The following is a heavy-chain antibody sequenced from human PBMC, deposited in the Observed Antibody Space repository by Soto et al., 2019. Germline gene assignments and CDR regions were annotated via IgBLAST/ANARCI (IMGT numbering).Heavy chain of an antibody. CDR1: GFTFSSYA. J-gene: IGHJ5*01. V-gene: IGHV3-30-3*01. Sequence: GGCMRLSCAASGFTFSSYAMHWVRQSPGKGLEWVAVISYDGSNKYYADSVKGRFTISRDNSKNTLYLQINSLRAEDTAVYYCARVANYDFWSGKKSWFGPWGRETRFAVSS. CDR2: ISYDGSNK. CDR3: ARVANYDFWSGKKSWFGP. D-gene: IGHD3-3*01.